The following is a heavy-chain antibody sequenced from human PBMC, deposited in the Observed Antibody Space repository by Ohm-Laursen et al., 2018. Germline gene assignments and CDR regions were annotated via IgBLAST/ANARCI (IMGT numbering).Heavy chain of an antibody. Sequence: SLRLSCTASGFTFGDYAMSWFRQAPGKGLEWVGFIRSKAYGGTTEYAASVKGRFTISRDDSKSIANLQMNNLKTEDTAVYYCTRSEITIFGVVTSPFDYWGQGTLVTVSS. J-gene: IGHJ4*02. CDR3: TRSEITIFGVVTSPFDY. V-gene: IGHV3-49*03. CDR2: IRSKAYGGTT. CDR1: GFTFGDYA. D-gene: IGHD3-3*01.